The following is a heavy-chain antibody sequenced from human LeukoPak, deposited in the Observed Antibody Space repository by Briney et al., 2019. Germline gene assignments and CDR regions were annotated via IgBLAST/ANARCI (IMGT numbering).Heavy chain of an antibody. CDR3: AREWQGGIAAAGTRIEGDY. Sequence: PGGSLRLSCAVSGFSVSGYWMTWVRQAPGKGLEWVANIKQDGSEKNYVDSVKGRFTMSRDNAENSLFLQMNSLRVEDTAVYYCAREWQGGIAAAGTRIEGDYCGEGTLVAVSS. D-gene: IGHD6-13*01. J-gene: IGHJ4*02. V-gene: IGHV3-7*01. CDR1: GFSVSGYW. CDR2: IKQDGSEK.